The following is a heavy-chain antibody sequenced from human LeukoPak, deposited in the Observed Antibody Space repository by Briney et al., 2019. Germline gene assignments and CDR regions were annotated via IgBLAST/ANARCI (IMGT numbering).Heavy chain of an antibody. CDR2: ISSSSSTI. V-gene: IGHV3-48*01. CDR3: AANCPFDY. CDR1: GFTFSSYS. J-gene: IGHJ4*02. D-gene: IGHD4/OR15-4a*01. Sequence: GGSLRLSCAASGFTFSSYSMNWVRQAPGKGLEWVSYISSSSSTIYYADSVKGRFTFSRDNAKNSLYLQMNSLRAEDTAVYYCAANCPFDYWGQGTLVTVSS.